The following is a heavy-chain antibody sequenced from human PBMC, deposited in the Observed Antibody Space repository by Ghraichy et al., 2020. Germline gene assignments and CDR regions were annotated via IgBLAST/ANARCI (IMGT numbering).Heavy chain of an antibody. CDR3: ATVFDF. Sequence: GGSLRLSCVVSGFTLSSNWMHWVRQAPGEGLVWVSRIDDAGSGTSYADSVKGRFTVSRDDTRNTVYLQMNSLRAEDTAVYYCATVFDFWGQGALVTVSS. J-gene: IGHJ4*02. CDR1: GFTLSSNW. CDR2: IDDAGSGT. V-gene: IGHV3-74*01.